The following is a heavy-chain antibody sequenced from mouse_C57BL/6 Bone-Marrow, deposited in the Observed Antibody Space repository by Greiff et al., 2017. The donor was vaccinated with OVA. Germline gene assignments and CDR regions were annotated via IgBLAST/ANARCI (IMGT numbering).Heavy chain of an antibody. J-gene: IGHJ3*01. CDR3: ARIYYGYDGAWFAY. CDR2: INPSSGYT. V-gene: IGHV1-7*01. CDR1: GYTFTSYW. Sequence: VQRVESGAELAKPGASVKLSCKASGYTFTSYWMHWVKQRPGQGLEWIGYINPSSGYTKYNQKFKDKATLTADKSSSTAYMQLSSLTYEDSAVYYCARIYYGYDGAWFAYWGQGTLVTVSA. D-gene: IGHD2-2*01.